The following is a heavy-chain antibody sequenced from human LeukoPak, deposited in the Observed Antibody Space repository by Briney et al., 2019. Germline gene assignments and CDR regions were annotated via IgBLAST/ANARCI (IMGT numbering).Heavy chain of an antibody. CDR2: INAGNGNT. CDR1: GYTFTSYA. D-gene: IGHD6-19*01. J-gene: IGHJ4*02. Sequence: ASVKVSCKASGYTFTSYAMHWVRQAPGQRLEWMGWINAGNGNTKYSQKFQGRVTITRDTSASTAYMELSSLRSEDTAVYYCARDHSGWYYFDYWGQGTLDTVSS. CDR3: ARDHSGWYYFDY. V-gene: IGHV1-3*01.